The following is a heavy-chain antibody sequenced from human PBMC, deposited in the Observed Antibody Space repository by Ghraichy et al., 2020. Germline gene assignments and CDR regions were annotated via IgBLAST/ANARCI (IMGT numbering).Heavy chain of an antibody. J-gene: IGHJ4*02. CDR3: ASEPPYFEG. D-gene: IGHD2/OR15-2a*01. V-gene: IGHV3-33*08. CDR1: GFTFSTYG. CDR2: IWYDGSQK. Sequence: LSLTCAASGFTFSTYGMHWVRQAPGRGLEWVAVIWYDGSQKYYADSVKGQFTISRDNSKNTLYLQMNSLRAEDTAMYYCASEPPYFEGWGQGTLVTVSS.